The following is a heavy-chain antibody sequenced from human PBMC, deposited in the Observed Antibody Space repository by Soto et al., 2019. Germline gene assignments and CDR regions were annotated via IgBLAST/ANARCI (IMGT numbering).Heavy chain of an antibody. CDR2: IIPIFGTA. V-gene: IGHV1-69*01. Sequence: QVQLVPSGAEVKKPGPSVKDSCKASGGTFSSYAISWVRQAPGQGLEWMGGIIPIFGTANYAQKFQGRVTITADESTSTAYMELSSLRSEDTAVYYCARDGCSSTSCYVNPDYWGQGTLVTVSS. CDR1: GGTFSSYA. J-gene: IGHJ4*02. D-gene: IGHD2-2*01. CDR3: ARDGCSSTSCYVNPDY.